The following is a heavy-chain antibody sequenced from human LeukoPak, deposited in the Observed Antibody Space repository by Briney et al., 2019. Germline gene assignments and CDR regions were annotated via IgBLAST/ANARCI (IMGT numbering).Heavy chain of an antibody. CDR2: IVVGSGST. V-gene: IGHV1-58*01. J-gene: IGHJ3*01. D-gene: IGHD3-22*01. CDR1: GFTFTSSA. CDR3: AAEAAYYYDSRDAFDV. Sequence: ASVTVSCKASGFTFTSSAVQWVRQARGQRLEWIGWIVVGSGSTNYAQKFQERVTITRDMSTSLVYMELSSLRSEDTAVYYCAAEAAYYYDSRDAFDVWGQGTMVTASS.